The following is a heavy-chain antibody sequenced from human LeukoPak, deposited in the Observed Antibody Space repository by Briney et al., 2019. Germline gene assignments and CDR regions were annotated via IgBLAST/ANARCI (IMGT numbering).Heavy chain of an antibody. CDR1: GFAFSTYA. CDR2: ISFDGNTK. J-gene: IGHJ4*02. V-gene: IGHV3-30-3*01. CDR3: ARAMVRGVPFDY. D-gene: IGHD3-10*01. Sequence: GGSLRLSCAASGFAFSTYAMHWVRQAPGKGLEWLAVISFDGNTKYYTDSAKGRFTISRDNSKNTLYVQISSLRLEDTAVYYCARAMVRGVPFDYLGQGTLVIVSS.